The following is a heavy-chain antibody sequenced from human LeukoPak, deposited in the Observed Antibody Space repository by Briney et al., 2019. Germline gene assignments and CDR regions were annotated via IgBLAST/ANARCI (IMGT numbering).Heavy chain of an antibody. CDR3: ARCRTPFDYYGIHV. Sequence: LVASVKVSCKASGYIFTDYYIHWIRQAPGQGLEWMGWIDPNSGGTHHAPNFQGRATMTRDTSSSTVYMDLSRLRSADTAIYYCARCRTPFDYYGIHVLVLGTSVTVSS. D-gene: IGHD1-1*01. CDR2: IDPNSGGT. J-gene: IGHJ6*02. V-gene: IGHV1-2*02. CDR1: GYIFTDYY.